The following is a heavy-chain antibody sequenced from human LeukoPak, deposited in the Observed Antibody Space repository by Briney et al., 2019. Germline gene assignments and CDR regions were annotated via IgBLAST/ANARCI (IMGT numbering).Heavy chain of an antibody. D-gene: IGHD3-22*01. CDR1: GGSISSYY. CDR2: IYYSGST. J-gene: IGHJ3*02. CDR3: ARHYYVSSGYSQVDAFDI. Sequence: SETLSLTCTVSGGSISSYYWSWIRQPPGKGLEWIGYIYYSGSTNYNPSLKSRVTISVDTSKNQFSLKLSSVTAADTAVYYCARHYYVSSGYSQVDAFDIWGQGTMVTVSS. V-gene: IGHV4-59*08.